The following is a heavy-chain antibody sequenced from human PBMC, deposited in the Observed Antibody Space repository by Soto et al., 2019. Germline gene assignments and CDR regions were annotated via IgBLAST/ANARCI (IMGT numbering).Heavy chain of an antibody. CDR3: ASEDFYDGSGYPGGGYYYGMDV. V-gene: IGHV3-7*03. CDR1: GFIFSSYW. J-gene: IGHJ6*02. CDR2: IKQDGSEK. Sequence: RLSCAASGFIFSSYWMNWVRQAPGKGLEWVADIKQDGSEKYYVDSVKGRFTISRDNAKNSLYLQMNSLRAEDTAVYHCASEDFYDGSGYPGGGYYYGMDVWGQGTTVTVSS. D-gene: IGHD3-22*01.